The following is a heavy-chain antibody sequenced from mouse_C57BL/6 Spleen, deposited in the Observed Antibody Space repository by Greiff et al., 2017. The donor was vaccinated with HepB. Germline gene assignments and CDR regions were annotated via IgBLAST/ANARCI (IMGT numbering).Heavy chain of an antibody. CDR2: IDPNSGGT. CDR3: ARFPPYYDGSSPYYAMDY. V-gene: IGHV1-72*01. Sequence: QVQLQQPGAELVKPGASVKLSCKASGYTFTSYWMHWVKQRPGRGLEWIGRIDPNSGGTKYNEKFKSKATLTVDKPSSTAYMQLSSLTSEDSAVYDCARFPPYYDGSSPYYAMDYWGQGTSVTVSS. J-gene: IGHJ4*01. CDR1: GYTFTSYW. D-gene: IGHD1-1*01.